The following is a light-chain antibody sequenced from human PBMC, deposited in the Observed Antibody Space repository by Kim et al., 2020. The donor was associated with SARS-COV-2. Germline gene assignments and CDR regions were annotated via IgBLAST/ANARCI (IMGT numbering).Light chain of an antibody. CDR1: SSSIGSNY. CDR2: RNN. CDR3: AAWDDNLSGYV. J-gene: IGLJ1*01. V-gene: IGLV1-47*01. Sequence: ELTQPPSASGTPGQRVTISCSGSSSSIGSNYVYWYQQLPGTAPKLLIYRNNQRPSGVSDRFSGSKSGTSASLAISGLRSEDEADYYCAAWDDNLSGYVFGTGTKVTVL.